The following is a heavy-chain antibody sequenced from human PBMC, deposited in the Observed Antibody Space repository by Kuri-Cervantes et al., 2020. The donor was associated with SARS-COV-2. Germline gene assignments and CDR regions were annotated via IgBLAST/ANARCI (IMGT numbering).Heavy chain of an antibody. CDR1: GGTFSSYA. Sequence: GGSLRLSCKASGGTFSSYAISWVRQAPGQGLEWMGGIIPIFGTANYAQKFQGRVTMTRDTSTSTVYMELSSLRAEDTAVYYCARDGKDYDFWSGYYTGFDYWGQGTLVTVSS. J-gene: IGHJ4*02. V-gene: IGHV1-69*05. CDR3: ARDGKDYDFWSGYYTGFDY. CDR2: IIPIFGTA. D-gene: IGHD3-3*01.